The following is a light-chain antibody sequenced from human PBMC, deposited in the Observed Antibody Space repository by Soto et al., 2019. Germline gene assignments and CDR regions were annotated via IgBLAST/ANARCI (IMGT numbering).Light chain of an antibody. V-gene: IGKV3-11*01. CDR3: QQRSNWPIT. CDR2: DAS. J-gene: IGKJ5*01. CDR1: QSVSSY. Sequence: EIVLTQSPATLSLSPGERATLSCRASQSVSSYLAWYQQKPGQAPRLLIYDASSRATGIPPRFSGSGSGTDFTVTISSLEPEDFAIYYCQQRSNWPITFGQGTRLEIK.